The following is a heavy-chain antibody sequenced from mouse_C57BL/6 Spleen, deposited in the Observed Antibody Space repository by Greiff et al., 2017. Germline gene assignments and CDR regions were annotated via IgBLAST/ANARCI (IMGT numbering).Heavy chain of an antibody. V-gene: IGHV1-26*01. D-gene: IGHD2-4*01. CDR3: ARDYDYDDAAMDY. CDR1: GYTFTDYY. Sequence: EVQLQQSGPELVKPGASVKISCKASGYTFTDYYMNWVKQSHGKSLEWIGDINPNNGGTSYNQKFKGKATLTVDKSSSTAYMELRSLTSEDSAVYYCARDYDYDDAAMDYWGQGTSVTVSS. J-gene: IGHJ4*01. CDR2: INPNNGGT.